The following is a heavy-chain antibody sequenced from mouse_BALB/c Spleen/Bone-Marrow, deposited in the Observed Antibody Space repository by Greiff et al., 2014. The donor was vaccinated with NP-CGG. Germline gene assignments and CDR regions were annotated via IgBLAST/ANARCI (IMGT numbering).Heavy chain of an antibody. D-gene: IGHD2-1*01. V-gene: IGHV1-14*01. Sequence: EVNLVESGPELVKPGASVKMSCKASGYTFTNYVMHWVKQKPGQGLEWIGYINPYNDGTKYNEKFKGKATLTSDKSSSTAYMELSSLTSEDSTVYYCARGGNYWYFDVWGAGTTVTVSS. CDR1: GYTFTNYV. J-gene: IGHJ1*01. CDR2: INPYNDGT. CDR3: ARGGNYWYFDV.